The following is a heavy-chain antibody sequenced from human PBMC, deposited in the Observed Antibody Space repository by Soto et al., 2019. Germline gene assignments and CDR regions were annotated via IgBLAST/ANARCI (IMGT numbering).Heavy chain of an antibody. CDR2: ISAYNGNT. V-gene: IGHV1-18*01. J-gene: IGHJ3*01. CDR1: GYTFTSYG. CDR3: ARDQLYYNDINGTPLNAFDA. Sequence: ASVKVSCKASGYTFTSYGISWVRQAPGQGLEWMGWISAYNGNTNYAQKLQGRVTMTTDTSTSTAYMELRSLRSDDTAVYYCARDQLYYNDINGTPLNAFDALGQDAMLTVSS. D-gene: IGHD3-22*01.